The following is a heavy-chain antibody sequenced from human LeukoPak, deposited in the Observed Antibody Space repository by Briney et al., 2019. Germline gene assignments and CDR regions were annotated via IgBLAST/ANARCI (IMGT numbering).Heavy chain of an antibody. CDR1: GYSFSNYG. CDR2: ISDYNGNT. CDR3: ARDCGYQCLFDY. D-gene: IGHD5-12*01. V-gene: IGHV1-18*01. Sequence: GASVKVSCKASGYSFSNYGISWVRQAPGQGLVWMGWISDYNGNTNYAQKFQGRVTMTTDTSTSTAYMELRSLRSDDTAVYYCARDCGYQCLFDYWGQGTLVTVSS. J-gene: IGHJ4*02.